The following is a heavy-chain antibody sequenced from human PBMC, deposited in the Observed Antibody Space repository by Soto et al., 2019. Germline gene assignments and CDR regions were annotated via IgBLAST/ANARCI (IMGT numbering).Heavy chain of an antibody. CDR1: EDSVSSNSAA. Sequence: SPTLSLTCAISEDSVSSNSAAWNWIRQSPSRGLEWLGRTYYRSKWYNDYAVSVKSRITINPDTSKNQFSLQLNSVTPEDTAVYYCARGAWSSSSNWFDPWGQGTLVTVSS. CDR2: TYYRSKWYN. CDR3: ARGAWSSSSNWFDP. D-gene: IGHD6-6*01. J-gene: IGHJ5*02. V-gene: IGHV6-1*01.